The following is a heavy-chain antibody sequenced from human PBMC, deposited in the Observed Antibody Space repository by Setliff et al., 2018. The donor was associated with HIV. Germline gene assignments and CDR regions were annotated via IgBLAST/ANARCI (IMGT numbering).Heavy chain of an antibody. CDR3: ASSAGAVPTTAPYGDYYYYFYMDV. D-gene: IGHD1-1*01. Sequence: ASVKVSCKASGYTFNNYGISWVRQAPGQGLEWMGWINTHSGYTNYAQNVQGRVTVTMDTSTSTAYMELRSLKSDDTAVYYCASSAGAVPTTAPYGDYYYYFYMDVWGKGTTVTVSS. CDR2: INTHSGYT. CDR1: GYTFNNYG. V-gene: IGHV1-18*01. J-gene: IGHJ6*03.